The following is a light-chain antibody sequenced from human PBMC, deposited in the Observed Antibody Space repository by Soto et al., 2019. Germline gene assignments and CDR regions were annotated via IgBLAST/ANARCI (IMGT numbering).Light chain of an antibody. CDR1: HGISSW. J-gene: IGKJ1*01. V-gene: IGKV1-12*01. Sequence: DIQMTQSPSSLSASVEDRVTITCRASHGISSWLAWYQQKPGEAPNLLIHTSFTLYSGVPSRFSGTGSGTDFTLTISSLQPEDFATYFCQQAFSAEWTFGQGTKVDIK. CDR2: TSF. CDR3: QQAFSAEWT.